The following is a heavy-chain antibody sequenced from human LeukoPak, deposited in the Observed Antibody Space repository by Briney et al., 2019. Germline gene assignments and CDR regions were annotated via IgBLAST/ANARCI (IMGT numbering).Heavy chain of an antibody. Sequence: PGGSLRLSCVASGFSFSSHWMSWVRQAPGKGLEWVSAISGSGDSTYYADSVKGRFTISRDNSKNTLYLQMNSLRAEDTAIYHCAKTLHWFFDIWGQGTMVTVSS. CDR2: ISGSGDST. CDR3: AKTLHWFFDI. CDR1: GFSFSSHW. D-gene: IGHD3-9*01. J-gene: IGHJ3*02. V-gene: IGHV3-23*01.